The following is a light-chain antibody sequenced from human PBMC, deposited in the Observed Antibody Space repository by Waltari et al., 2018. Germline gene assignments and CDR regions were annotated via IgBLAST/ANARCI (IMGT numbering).Light chain of an antibody. CDR2: YNSDSEK. J-gene: IGLJ3*02. CDR1: SDFNVCDFI. Sequence: QPVLTQPPSSSASPGESARLTCTLPSDFNVCDFIIYWYQQRPGSPPRFLLYYNSDSEKAQGSGVPSRFSGSKDASANAGILLISGLQSEDEADYYCMFWPSNVWVFGGGTKLTVL. CDR3: MFWPSNVWV. V-gene: IGLV5-37*01.